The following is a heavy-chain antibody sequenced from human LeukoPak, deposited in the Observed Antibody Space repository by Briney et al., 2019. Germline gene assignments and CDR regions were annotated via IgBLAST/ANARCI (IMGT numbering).Heavy chain of an antibody. CDR2: IYTSGST. Sequence: SETLSLTCTVSGGSISSCYWSWIRQPAGKGLEWIGRIYTSGSTNYNPSLKSRVTMSVDTSKNQFSLKLSSVTAADTAVYYCARGPSPSYSSGWWVFDYWGQGTLVTVSS. D-gene: IGHD6-19*01. J-gene: IGHJ4*02. V-gene: IGHV4-4*07. CDR1: GGSISSCY. CDR3: ARGPSPSYSSGWWVFDY.